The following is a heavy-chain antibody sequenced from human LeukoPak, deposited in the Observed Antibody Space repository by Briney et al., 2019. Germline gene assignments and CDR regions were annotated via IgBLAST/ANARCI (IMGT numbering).Heavy chain of an antibody. V-gene: IGHV4-59*08. CDR3: ASDFWSGYYPRMDAFDI. CDR1: GGSISSYY. D-gene: IGHD3-3*01. CDR2: IYYSGTT. J-gene: IGHJ3*02. Sequence: NASETLSLTCTVSGGSISSYYWSWIRQPPGKGLEWIGYIYYSGTTNYNPSLKSRVTISVDTSKNQFSLKLSSVTAADTAVYYCASDFWSGYYPRMDAFDIWGQGTMVTVSS.